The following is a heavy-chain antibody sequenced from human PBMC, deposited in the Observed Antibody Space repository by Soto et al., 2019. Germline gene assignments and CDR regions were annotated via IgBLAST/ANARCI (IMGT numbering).Heavy chain of an antibody. J-gene: IGHJ4*02. CDR3: ARGRYGDY. V-gene: IGHV1-18*01. Sequence: QVHLVQSGAEVKKPGASVKVSCKGSGYGFTTYGITWVRQAPGQGLEWMAWISAHNGNTNYAQKLQGRVTVTRDTSTSTAYIELRSLRSDDTAVYYCARGRYGDYGGQGALVIVSS. CDR2: ISAHNGNT. CDR1: GYGFTTYG. D-gene: IGHD1-1*01.